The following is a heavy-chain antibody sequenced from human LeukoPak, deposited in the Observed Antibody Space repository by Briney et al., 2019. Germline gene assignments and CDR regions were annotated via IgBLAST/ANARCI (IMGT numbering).Heavy chain of an antibody. CDR3: ARDDSSGWYLRFDY. CDR1: GYTFTSYG. V-gene: IGHV1-18*01. Sequence: ASVKVSCKSSGYTFTSYGISWVRQAPGQGIEWMGWISAYNGNTNYAQKLQGRVTMTTDTSTSTAYMELRSLRSDDTAVYYCARDDSSGWYLRFDYWGQGTLVTVSS. CDR2: ISAYNGNT. D-gene: IGHD6-19*01. J-gene: IGHJ4*02.